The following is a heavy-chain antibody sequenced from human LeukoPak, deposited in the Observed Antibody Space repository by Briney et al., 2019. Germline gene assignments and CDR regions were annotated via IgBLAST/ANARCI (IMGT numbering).Heavy chain of an antibody. D-gene: IGHD2-2*01. CDR1: GYTCTGYY. CDR2: INPNSGGT. V-gene: IGHV1-2*02. Sequence: ASVKVSCKASGYTCTGYYMHWVRQAPGQGIEWMGWINPNSGGTNYAQKFQGRVTMTRDTSISTAYMELSRLRSDDTAVYYCARDVVPAAIRYYYYYGMDVWGQGTTVPVSS. CDR3: ARDVVPAAIRYYYYYGMDV. J-gene: IGHJ6*02.